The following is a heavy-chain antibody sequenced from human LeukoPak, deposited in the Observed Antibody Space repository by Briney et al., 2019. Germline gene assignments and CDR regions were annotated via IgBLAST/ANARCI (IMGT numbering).Heavy chain of an antibody. CDR3: ARQRIIYGSGSLGYYFDY. V-gene: IGHV4-59*08. CDR1: GGSISSCY. Sequence: SETLSLTCSVSGGSISSCYWSWIRQPPGKGLEWIGYIYYSGSTNYNPSLKSRVTISVDTSKNQFSLKLSSVTAADTAVYYCARQRIIYGSGSLGYYFDYWGQGTLVTVSS. D-gene: IGHD3-10*01. J-gene: IGHJ4*02. CDR2: IYYSGST.